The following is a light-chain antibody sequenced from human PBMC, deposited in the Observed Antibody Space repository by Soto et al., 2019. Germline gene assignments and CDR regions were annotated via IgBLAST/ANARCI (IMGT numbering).Light chain of an antibody. CDR1: QNINNY. V-gene: IGKV1-39*01. J-gene: IGKJ1*01. CDR2: AAS. CDR3: QQSYSSPRT. Sequence: DIQMTQSPSSLSASVGDRVTITCRASQNINNYLNWYQQKPGKAPKRMIYAASTMERGVPSRFSGSGSGTDFTLTISSLQPEDFATYYCQQSYSSPRTFGPGTKVDIK.